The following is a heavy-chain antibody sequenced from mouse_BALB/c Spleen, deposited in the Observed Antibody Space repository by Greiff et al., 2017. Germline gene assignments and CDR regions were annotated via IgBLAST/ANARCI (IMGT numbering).Heavy chain of an antibody. CDR3: ARKGGNYGGWFAY. Sequence: QVQLKQPGAELVKPGASVKLSCKASGYTFTSYWMHWVKQRPGQGLEWIGYINPSTGYTEYNQKFKDKATLTADKSSSTAYMQLSSLTSEDSAVYYCARKGGNYGGWFAYWGQGTLVTVSA. CDR2: INPSTGYT. V-gene: IGHV1-7*01. CDR1: GYTFTSYW. D-gene: IGHD2-1*01. J-gene: IGHJ3*01.